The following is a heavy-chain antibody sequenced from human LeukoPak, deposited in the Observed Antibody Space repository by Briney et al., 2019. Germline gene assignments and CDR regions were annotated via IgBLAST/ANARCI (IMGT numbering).Heavy chain of an antibody. D-gene: IGHD3-3*01. CDR3: AAARFLEWPFDY. V-gene: IGHV1-58*02. J-gene: IGHJ4*02. Sequence: SVKVTCKASGFTFTSSAMQWVRQARGQRLEWIGWIVVGSGNTNYAQKFQERVTITRDMSTSTAYMELSSLRSEDTAVYYCAAARFLEWPFDYWGQGTLVTVFS. CDR1: GFTFTSSA. CDR2: IVVGSGNT.